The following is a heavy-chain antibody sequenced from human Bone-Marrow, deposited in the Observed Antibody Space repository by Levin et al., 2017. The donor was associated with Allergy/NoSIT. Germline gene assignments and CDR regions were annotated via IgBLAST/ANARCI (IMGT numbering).Heavy chain of an antibody. CDR3: VSPPDY. J-gene: IGHJ4*02. CDR2: SRDKSNSYTT. Sequence: PGGSLRLSCAASGFILSDRYMDWVRQAPGKGLEWVGRSRDKSNSYTTEYAASVKGRFTILRDDSENSLYLQMNSLKTEDTAVYYCVSPPDYWGQGTLVTVSS. CDR1: GFILSDRY. V-gene: IGHV3-72*01.